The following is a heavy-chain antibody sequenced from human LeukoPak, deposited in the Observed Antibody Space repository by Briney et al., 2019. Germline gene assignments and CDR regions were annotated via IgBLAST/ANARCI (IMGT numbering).Heavy chain of an antibody. CDR2: IGSNGGST. CDR1: GFTFSSYA. V-gene: IGHV3-64*01. J-gene: IGHJ4*02. CDR3: AREGSGYCGGDCYRYVDY. Sequence: QPGGSLRLSCTASGFTFSSYAMHWVRQAPGKGLEYVSAIGSNGGSTYYANSVKGRFTISRGNSKNTLYLQMGSLRAEDMAVYYCAREGSGYCGGDCYRYVDYWGQGTLVTVSS. D-gene: IGHD2-21*02.